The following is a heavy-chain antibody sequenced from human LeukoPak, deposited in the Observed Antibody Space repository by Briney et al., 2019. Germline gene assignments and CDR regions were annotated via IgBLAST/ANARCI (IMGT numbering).Heavy chain of an antibody. J-gene: IGHJ4*02. D-gene: IGHD2-15*01. V-gene: IGHV3-48*03. CDR2: ITSSGSTI. Sequence: PGGSLRLSCAASGFTFSSYQMNWVRQAPGKGLEWVSYITSSGSTIYSADSVKGRFTISRNNAKNSLYLQMNSLRVEDTAVYYCVRGVDFEFWGQGTLVTVSS. CDR3: VRGVDFEF. CDR1: GFTFSSYQ.